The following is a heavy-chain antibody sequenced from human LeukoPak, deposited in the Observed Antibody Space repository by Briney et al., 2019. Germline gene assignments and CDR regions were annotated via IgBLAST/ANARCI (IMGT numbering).Heavy chain of an antibody. CDR2: IYYKRST. D-gene: IGHD1-26*01. V-gene: IGHV4-59*01. Sequence: SETLSLTCTVSGVSISSYYWRWMRQPPGKGREGIGYIYYKRSTNYIPSLKSRATISVDTSKNQLSLKLSSVTAADTAVYYCARARIVGVSLIDYWGQATLVTVSS. CDR3: ARARIVGVSLIDY. J-gene: IGHJ4*01. CDR1: GVSISSYY.